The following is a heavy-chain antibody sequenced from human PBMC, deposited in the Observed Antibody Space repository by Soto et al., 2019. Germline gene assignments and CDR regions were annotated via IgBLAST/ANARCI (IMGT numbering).Heavy chain of an antibody. V-gene: IGHV4-31*03. CDR2: IYYSGST. D-gene: IGHD3-9*01. CDR3: ASFAGLRYFDGDFDY. Sequence: SETLSLTCTVSGGSISGGGYYWSWIRQHPGKGLEWIGYIYYSGSTYYNPSLKSRVTISVDTSKNQFSLKLSSVTAADTAVYYCASFAGLRYFDGDFDYWGQGTLVTVSS. J-gene: IGHJ4*02. CDR1: GGSISGGGYY.